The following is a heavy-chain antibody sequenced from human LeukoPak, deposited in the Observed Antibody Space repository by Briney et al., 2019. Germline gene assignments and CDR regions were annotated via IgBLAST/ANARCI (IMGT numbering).Heavy chain of an antibody. CDR3: ARTPGSYYPGYFDY. D-gene: IGHD1-26*01. Sequence: PGGSLRLSCAASGFTFSSYAMHWVRQAPGKGLEWVAVISYDGSNKYYADSVKGRFTISRDNSKNTLYLQMNSLRAEDTAVYYCARTPGSYYPGYFDYWGQGTLVTVSS. CDR1: GFTFSSYA. J-gene: IGHJ4*02. CDR2: ISYDGSNK. V-gene: IGHV3-30-3*01.